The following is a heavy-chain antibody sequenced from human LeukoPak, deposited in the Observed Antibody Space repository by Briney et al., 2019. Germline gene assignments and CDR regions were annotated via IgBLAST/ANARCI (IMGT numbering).Heavy chain of an antibody. CDR2: IYYSGSN. CDR3: ARAAVPAAHDY. CDR1: GGSISSYY. D-gene: IGHD2-2*01. J-gene: IGHJ4*02. V-gene: IGHV4-59*01. Sequence: SETLSLTCTVSGGSISSYYWRWLRQPPGKGLEWIGYIYYSGSNNYNPSLKSRVTITVDTSKNQFSLKLSSVTAADAAVFYCARAAVPAAHDYWGQGTLVTVSS.